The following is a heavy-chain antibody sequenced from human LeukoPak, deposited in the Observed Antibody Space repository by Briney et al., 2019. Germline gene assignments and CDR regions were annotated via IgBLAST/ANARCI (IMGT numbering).Heavy chain of an antibody. CDR1: GFTFSDYC. V-gene: IGHV3-11*01. J-gene: IGHJ4*02. D-gene: IGHD4-23*01. Sequence: GGSLRLSCAASGFTFSDYCMSWIRQAPGKGLEWVSYIGSSGSTIYYADSVKGRFTISRDNAKNSLYLQMNSLRAEDTAVYYCAREQNSGGFDYWGQGTLVTVSS. CDR2: IGSSGSTI. CDR3: AREQNSGGFDY.